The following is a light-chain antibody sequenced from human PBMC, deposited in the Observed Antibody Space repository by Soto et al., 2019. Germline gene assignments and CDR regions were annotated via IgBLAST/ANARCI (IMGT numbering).Light chain of an antibody. CDR3: QQYNNWPPVT. CDR1: QSVNSSY. CDR2: GAS. Sequence: EIVFTHSPGTLSFSPVAIVTLXFRXXQSVNSSYLAWYQHKPGQAPRLLIYGASTRATGIPARFSGSGSGTEFTLTISSLQSEDFAVYYCQQYNNWPPVTFGGGTKVDIK. V-gene: IGKV3-15*01. J-gene: IGKJ4*01.